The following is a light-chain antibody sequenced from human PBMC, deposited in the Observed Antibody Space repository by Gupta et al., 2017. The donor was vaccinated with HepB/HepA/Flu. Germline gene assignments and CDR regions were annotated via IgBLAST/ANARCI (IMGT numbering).Light chain of an antibody. Sequence: AIQMTQSPSSLSASVGDRVTITCQASQGIRNDLGWYQQKPGKAPKLLIYAASSLKNGVPSRFSGSGFGTDFTLTISSLQPEDFATYYCRQDDNYPRTFGQGTKVEVK. V-gene: IGKV1-6*01. CDR1: QGIRND. CDR3: RQDDNYPRT. CDR2: AAS. J-gene: IGKJ1*01.